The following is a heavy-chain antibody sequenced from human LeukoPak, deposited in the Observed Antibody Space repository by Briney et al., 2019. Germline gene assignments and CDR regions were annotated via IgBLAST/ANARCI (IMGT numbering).Heavy chain of an antibody. V-gene: IGHV4-61*02. D-gene: IGHD3-10*01. Sequence: KPSQTLSLTCTVSGGSISSGGYYWSSLRQTAGKGLEWIGRIYTSGSTNYNPSLKSRVTISVDTSKNQFSLKLSSVTAADTAVYYCASSGYWGQGTLVTVSS. CDR2: IYTSGST. J-gene: IGHJ4*02. CDR1: GGSISSGGYY. CDR3: ASSGY.